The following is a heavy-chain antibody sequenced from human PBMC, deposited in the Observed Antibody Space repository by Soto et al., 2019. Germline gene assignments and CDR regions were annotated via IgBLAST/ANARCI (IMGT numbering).Heavy chain of an antibody. CDR1: GFSFSSQW. CDR2: INNDGSRI. J-gene: IGHJ4*02. CDR3: VKDIR. Sequence: EVQLVESGGGLVQPGGSLRLSCAASGFSFSSQWIYWVRQSPGKGPGWVSYINNDGSRIGYADSVKGRFTISRDNAKNTLYLQMNSLRVEDTAVYYCVKDIRWGRGTLVTVSS. V-gene: IGHV3-74*01.